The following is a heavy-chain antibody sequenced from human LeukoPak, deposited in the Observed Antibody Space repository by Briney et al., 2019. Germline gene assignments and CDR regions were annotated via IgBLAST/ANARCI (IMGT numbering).Heavy chain of an antibody. D-gene: IGHD1-14*01. CDR2: IFWDDDK. CDR3: AHYHLTYFDY. J-gene: IGHJ4*02. V-gene: IGHV2-5*02. CDR1: GFYLPTPREA. Sequence: SGPTLVHPTPALTLTFTFSGFYLPTPREAVGWVRQPPGKALEWLTLIFWDDDKRYSPSLRSRLTITKDTSNNQMVLTLTNVDPVDTGTYYCAHYHLTYFDYWGQGALVTVSS.